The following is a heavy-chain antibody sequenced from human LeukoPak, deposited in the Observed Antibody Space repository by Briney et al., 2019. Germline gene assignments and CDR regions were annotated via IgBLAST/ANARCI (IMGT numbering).Heavy chain of an antibody. CDR1: GISFNNYW. V-gene: IGHV3-74*01. J-gene: IGHJ4*02. Sequence: GGCLRLSCAASGISFNNYWMHWVRQAPGKGLVWVSRVNSDGSSTVYADSVKGRFTISRDNARTTVYLQMSTLRLDDTATYYCATGLGHDYDYWGQGSLVTVSS. CDR3: ATGLGHDYDY. D-gene: IGHD3-22*01. CDR2: VNSDGSST.